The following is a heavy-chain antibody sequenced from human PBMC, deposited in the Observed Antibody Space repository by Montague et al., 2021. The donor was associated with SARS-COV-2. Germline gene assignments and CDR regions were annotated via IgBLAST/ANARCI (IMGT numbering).Heavy chain of an antibody. D-gene: IGHD4-17*01. V-gene: IGHV2-70*01. J-gene: IGHJ6*02. CDR1: GFPLSTSGMC. CDR2: IDWDDDK. CDR3: ARMTTVTYPYYYYGGMDV. Sequence: PALVKPTQTLTLTCTFSGFPLSTSGMCVSWIRQPPGKALEWLALIDWDDDKYYSTSLKTRLTISKDTSKNQVVLTMTNMDPVDTATYYCARMTTVTYPYYYYGGMDVWGQGTTVTVSS.